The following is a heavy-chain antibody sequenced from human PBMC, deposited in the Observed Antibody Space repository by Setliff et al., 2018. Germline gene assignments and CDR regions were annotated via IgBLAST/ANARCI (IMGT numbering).Heavy chain of an antibody. J-gene: IGHJ4*02. Sequence: ASVKVSCKASGYTFTSYAMHWVRQAPGQRLEWMGWLSAGNGNTKYSQKFQGRVTITTDTSASTAYMELSSLRSEDPAVYYCVIRIRGDSDHWGQGTLVTVSS. CDR2: LSAGNGNT. CDR1: GYTFTSYA. D-gene: IGHD3-10*01. CDR3: VIRIRGDSDH. V-gene: IGHV1-3*01.